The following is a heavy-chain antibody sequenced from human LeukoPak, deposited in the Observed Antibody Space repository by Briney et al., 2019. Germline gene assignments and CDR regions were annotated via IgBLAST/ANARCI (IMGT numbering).Heavy chain of an antibody. CDR3: ASKITPGIAVAVDY. Sequence: GGSLRLSCAASGFTFSSYSMNWVRQAPGKGLEWVSSISSSSRSMYSAVSVKARLTISRDNAKNSLYLQMNSLRAEDTAVYYCASKITPGIAVAVDYWGQGTLVTVSS. D-gene: IGHD6-19*01. CDR1: GFTFSSYS. J-gene: IGHJ4*02. V-gene: IGHV3-21*01. CDR2: ISSSSRSM.